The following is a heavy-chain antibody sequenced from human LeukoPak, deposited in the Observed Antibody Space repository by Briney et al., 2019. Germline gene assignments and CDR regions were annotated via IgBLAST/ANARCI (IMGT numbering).Heavy chain of an antibody. J-gene: IGHJ3*02. CDR1: GYTLTELS. CDR2: FDPEDGET. Sequence: ASVKVSCKVSGYTLTELSMHWVRQAPGKGLEWMGGFDPEDGETIYAQKFQGRVTMTEDTSTDTAYMELSSLRSEDTAVYYCATATRYYYDSSGYYPDIWGQGTMVTVSS. D-gene: IGHD3-22*01. V-gene: IGHV1-24*01. CDR3: ATATRYYYDSSGYYPDI.